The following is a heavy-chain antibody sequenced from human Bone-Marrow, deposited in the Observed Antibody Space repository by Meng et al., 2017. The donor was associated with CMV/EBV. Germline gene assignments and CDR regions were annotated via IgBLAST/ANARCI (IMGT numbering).Heavy chain of an antibody. CDR3: ARDSSSPDYGMDV. D-gene: IGHD6-6*01. J-gene: IGHJ6*02. V-gene: IGHV4-39*07. Sequence: GSLRLSCTVSGGSISSSSHSWGWIRQPPGKGLEWIGEINHSGSTNYNPSLKSRVTISVDTSKNQFSLKLSSVTAADTAVYYCARDSSSPDYGMDVWAKGPRSPSP. CDR1: GGSISSSSHS. CDR2: INHSGST.